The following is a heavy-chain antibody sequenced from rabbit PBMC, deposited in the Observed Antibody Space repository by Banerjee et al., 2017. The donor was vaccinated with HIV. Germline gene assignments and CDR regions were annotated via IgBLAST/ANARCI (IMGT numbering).Heavy chain of an antibody. D-gene: IGHD4-1*01. J-gene: IGHJ4*01. CDR2: INTSSGNT. V-gene: IGHV1S45*01. CDR1: GFSFSNKYV. Sequence: QQQLEESGGGLVKPEGSLTLSCTASGFSFSNKYVMCWVRQAPGKGLEWIGCINTSSGNTVYASWAKGRFTISKPSSTTVTLQMTSLTAADTATYFCARDLAGAIGWNFNLWGPGTLVTVS. CDR3: ARDLAGAIGWNFNL.